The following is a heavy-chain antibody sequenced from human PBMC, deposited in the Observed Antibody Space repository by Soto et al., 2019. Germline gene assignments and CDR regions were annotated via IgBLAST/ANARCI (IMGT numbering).Heavy chain of an antibody. CDR2: INTNTGNP. Sequence: QVQLVQSGSELKKPGASVKVSCKASGYTFTSYAMNWVRQAPGQGLEWMGWINTNTGNPTYAQGFTGRFVFSLDTSVSTAYLQLCSLKAEDTAVYYCASIVGATPYYYYGMDVWGQGTTVTVSS. CDR3: ASIVGATPYYYYGMDV. V-gene: IGHV7-4-1*01. CDR1: GYTFTSYA. D-gene: IGHD1-26*01. J-gene: IGHJ6*02.